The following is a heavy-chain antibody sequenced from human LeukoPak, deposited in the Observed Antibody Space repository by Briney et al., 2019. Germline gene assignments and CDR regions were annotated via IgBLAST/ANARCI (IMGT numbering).Heavy chain of an antibody. Sequence: GGALRLSCTASGVTFTTAWMSGGGEGPGKGGEGGGRIKSNNDGGTTDFGAPVKDRFTMSRDDSRNTFYLQMNSLRTDDTAVYYCTTDRYYFDPWGQGTLVTVSS. V-gene: IGHV3-15*01. CDR1: GVTFTTAW. CDR3: TTDRYYFDP. J-gene: IGHJ5*02. CDR2: IKSNNDGGTT. D-gene: IGHD3-22*01.